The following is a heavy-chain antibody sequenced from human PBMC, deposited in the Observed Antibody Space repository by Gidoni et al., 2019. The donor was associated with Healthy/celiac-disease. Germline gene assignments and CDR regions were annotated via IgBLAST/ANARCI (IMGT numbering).Heavy chain of an antibody. Sequence: QLQLQESGPGLVKPSETLSLTCTVSGGSISRSSYYWGWIRQPPGKGLEWIGSIYYSGSTYYNPSLKSRVTISVDTSKNQFSLKLSSVTAADTAVYYCARHGNDSRKGAFDIWGQGTMVTVSS. D-gene: IGHD3-22*01. CDR1: GGSISRSSYY. V-gene: IGHV4-39*01. J-gene: IGHJ3*02. CDR2: IYYSGST. CDR3: ARHGNDSRKGAFDI.